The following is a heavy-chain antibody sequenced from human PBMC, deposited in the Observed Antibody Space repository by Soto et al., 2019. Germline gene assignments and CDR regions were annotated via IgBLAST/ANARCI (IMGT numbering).Heavy chain of an antibody. CDR2: IIPIFGTA. CDR1: GGTFSSYA. V-gene: IGHV1-69*13. J-gene: IGHJ5*02. Sequence: SVKVSCKASGGTFSSYAISWVRQAPGQGPEWMGGIIPIFGTANYAQKFQGRVTITADESTSTAYMELSSLRSEDTAVYYCARTPFEPNWFDPWGQGTLVTVSS. D-gene: IGHD3-9*01. CDR3: ARTPFEPNWFDP.